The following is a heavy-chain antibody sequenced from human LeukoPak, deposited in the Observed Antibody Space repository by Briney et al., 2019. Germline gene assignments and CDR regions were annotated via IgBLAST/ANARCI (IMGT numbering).Heavy chain of an antibody. CDR3: ARDRDDYGDSNYYYMDV. D-gene: IGHD4-17*01. CDR2: ISAYNGNT. CDR1: GYTFTSYG. V-gene: IGHV1-18*01. Sequence: ASVKVSCKASGYTFTSYGISWVRQAPGQGLEWMGWISAYNGNTNYAQKLQGRVTMTTDTSTSTAYMELSRLRSDDTAVYYCARDRDDYGDSNYYYMDVWGKGTTVTISS. J-gene: IGHJ6*03.